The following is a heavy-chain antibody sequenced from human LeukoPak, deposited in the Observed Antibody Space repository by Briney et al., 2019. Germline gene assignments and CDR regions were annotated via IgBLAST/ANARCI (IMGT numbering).Heavy chain of an antibody. CDR3: TKAGDSTGSDLTPFGY. V-gene: IGHV3-73*01. CDR1: GFTFRSYA. J-gene: IGHJ4*02. CDR2: IRDKANSYAT. Sequence: QSGGSLRLSCAASGFTFRSYAMNWVRQAPGKGLEWVGRIRDKANSYATAYAASVKGRFTISRDDSKNTAYLQMNSLKTEDTAVYYCTKAGDSTGSDLTPFGYWGQGTLVTVSS. D-gene: IGHD3-22*01.